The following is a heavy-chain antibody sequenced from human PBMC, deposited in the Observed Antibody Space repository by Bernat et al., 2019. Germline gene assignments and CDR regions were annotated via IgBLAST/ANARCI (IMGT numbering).Heavy chain of an antibody. Sequence: VQLVESGGGLVQPGGSLRLSCEASGFTFSSHVVHWVRQAPGKGLEWVAVMWYDGSNKYYGDPVKGRFTISRDTSTNTLYLEMNSLRVEDTAVYYCARTTATDWFFDLWGRGTLVTVSS. CDR3: ARTTATDWFFDL. J-gene: IGHJ2*01. CDR2: MWYDGSNK. D-gene: IGHD1-14*01. CDR1: GFTFSSHV. V-gene: IGHV3-33*08.